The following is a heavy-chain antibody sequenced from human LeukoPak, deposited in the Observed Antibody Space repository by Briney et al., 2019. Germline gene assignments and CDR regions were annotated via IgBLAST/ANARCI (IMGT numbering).Heavy chain of an antibody. CDR1: GFTFSSYS. V-gene: IGHV3-21*04. J-gene: IGHJ3*02. CDR2: ISSSSSYI. Sequence: GGSLRLSCAASGFTFSSYSMNWVRQAPGKGLEWVSSISSSSSYIYYADSVKGRFTISRDNAKNSLYLQMNSLRAEDTAIYYCAKDAKGAFDIWGQGTMVTVSS. CDR3: AKDAKGAFDI. D-gene: IGHD4/OR15-4a*01.